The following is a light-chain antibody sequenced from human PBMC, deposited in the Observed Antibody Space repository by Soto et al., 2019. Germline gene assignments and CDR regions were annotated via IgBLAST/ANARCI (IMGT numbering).Light chain of an antibody. CDR3: QQSNSFPRT. J-gene: IGKJ4*01. Sequence: DLQMTQSPSSVSASVGDRVTITCRASQGISNWLAWFQQKPGKAPNLLIFDASSLQSGVPSRFTGSGSGTDFTLTIDNLQPEDFATYYCQQSNSFPRTFGGGTRVEIK. V-gene: IGKV1D-12*01. CDR1: QGISNW. CDR2: DAS.